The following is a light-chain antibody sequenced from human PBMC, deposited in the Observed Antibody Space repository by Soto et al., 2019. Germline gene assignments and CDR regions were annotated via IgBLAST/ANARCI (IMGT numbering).Light chain of an antibody. CDR2: DAS. CDR1: QSVSSY. J-gene: IGKJ1*01. CDR3: QQRSNWPRGT. V-gene: IGKV3-11*01. Sequence: EIVLTQPPATLSLSPGERATLSCRASQSVSSYLAWYQQKPGQAPRLLIYDASNRATGIPARFSGSGSGTDFTLTISSLEPEDFAVYYCQQRSNWPRGTFGQGTKVEIK.